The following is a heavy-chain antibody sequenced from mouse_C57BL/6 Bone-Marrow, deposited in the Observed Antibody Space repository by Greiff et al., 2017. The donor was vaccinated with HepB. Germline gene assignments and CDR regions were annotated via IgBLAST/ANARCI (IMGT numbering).Heavy chain of an antibody. CDR2: SRNKANDYTT. J-gene: IGHJ3*01. D-gene: IGHD1-1*01. Sequence: EVKVVESGGGLVQSGRSLRLSCATSGFTFSDFYMEWVRQAPGKGLEWIAASRNKANDYTTEYSASVKGRFIVSRDTSQSILYLQMNALRAEDTAIYYCARDDYYGSSFAWFAYWGQGTLVTVSA. V-gene: IGHV7-1*01. CDR1: GFTFSDFY. CDR3: ARDDYYGSSFAWFAY.